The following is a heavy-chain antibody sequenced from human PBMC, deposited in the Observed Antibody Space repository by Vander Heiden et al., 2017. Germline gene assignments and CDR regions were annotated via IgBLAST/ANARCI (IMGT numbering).Heavy chain of an antibody. J-gene: IGHJ6*02. CDR2: INPNSGGK. CDR1: GYTFTGYY. CDR3: ARGAERGYYYGMDV. Sequence: QVQLVQSGAEVKKPGASVKVSCKASGYTFTGYYMHWVRQAPGQGLEWMGWINPNSGGKNYAQKFQGRVTMTRDTSISTAYMELSRLRADDTAVYYCARGAERGYYYGMDVWGQGNTVTVSS. V-gene: IGHV1-2*02.